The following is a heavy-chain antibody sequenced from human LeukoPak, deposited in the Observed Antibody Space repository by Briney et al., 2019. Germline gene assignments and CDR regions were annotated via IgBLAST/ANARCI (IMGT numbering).Heavy chain of an antibody. CDR1: GFSVSGNY. CDR2: ISSSGSTT. CDR3: ARNDGY. J-gene: IGHJ4*02. Sequence: PGGSLRLSCAASGFSVSGNYMNWVRQAPGKGLEWISYISSSGSTTYYADSVKGRFTISRDNSAKNSVYLQMDSLRAEDTAVYYCARNDGYWGQGTLVTVSS. V-gene: IGHV3-11*04.